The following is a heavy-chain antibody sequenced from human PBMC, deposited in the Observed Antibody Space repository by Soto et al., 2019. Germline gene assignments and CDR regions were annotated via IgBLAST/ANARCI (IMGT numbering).Heavy chain of an antibody. V-gene: IGHV4-59*01. D-gene: IGHD3-22*01. J-gene: IGHJ1*01. CDR3: ARGGDNYYDSSGYYVTEGYFQH. CDR2: IYYSGST. CDR1: GGSISSYY. Sequence: SETLSLTCTVSGGSISSYYWSWIRQPPGKGLEWIGYIYYSGSTNYNPSLKSRVTISVDTSKNQFSLKLSSVTAADTAVYYCARGGDNYYDSSGYYVTEGYFQHWGQGTLVTVSS.